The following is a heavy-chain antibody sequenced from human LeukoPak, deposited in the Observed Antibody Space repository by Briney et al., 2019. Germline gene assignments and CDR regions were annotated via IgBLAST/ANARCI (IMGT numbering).Heavy chain of an antibody. CDR3: ARAIYGREYYYYYYMDV. J-gene: IGHJ6*03. D-gene: IGHD4-17*01. Sequence: TGGSLRLSCAASGFTFSSYWMSWVRQAPGKGLEWVANIKQDGSEKYYVDSVKGRFTISRDNAKNSLYLQMNSLRAEDTAVYYCARAIYGREYYYYYYMDVWGKGTTVTVSS. V-gene: IGHV3-7*01. CDR1: GFTFSSYW. CDR2: IKQDGSEK.